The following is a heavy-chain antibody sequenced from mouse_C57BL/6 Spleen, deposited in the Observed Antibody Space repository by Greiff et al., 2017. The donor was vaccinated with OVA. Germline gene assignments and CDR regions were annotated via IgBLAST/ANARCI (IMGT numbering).Heavy chain of an antibody. CDR3: ARYGYPFDY. CDR2: INPNNGGT. J-gene: IGHJ2*01. D-gene: IGHD2-2*01. V-gene: IGHV1-22*01. Sequence: EVQLQQSGPELVKPGASVKMSCKASGYTFTDYYMHWVKQSHGKSLEWIGYINPNNGGTSYNQKFKGKGPLTVNKSSSTAYMQLSSLTSEGSAVYYCARYGYPFDYWGQGTTLTVSS. CDR1: GYTFTDYY.